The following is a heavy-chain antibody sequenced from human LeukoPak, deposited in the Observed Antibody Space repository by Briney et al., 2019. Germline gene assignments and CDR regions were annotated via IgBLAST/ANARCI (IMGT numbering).Heavy chain of an antibody. Sequence: SETLSLTCTVSGGSISSYYWSWIRQPPGKGLEWIGYIYYSGSTNYNPSLKSRVTISVDTSKNQFSLKLSSVTAADTAVYYCARGSSIEVIIGARAFDIWGQGTMVTVSS. CDR3: ARGSSIEVIIGARAFDI. V-gene: IGHV4-59*01. CDR2: IYYSGST. J-gene: IGHJ3*02. CDR1: GGSISSYY. D-gene: IGHD3-3*01.